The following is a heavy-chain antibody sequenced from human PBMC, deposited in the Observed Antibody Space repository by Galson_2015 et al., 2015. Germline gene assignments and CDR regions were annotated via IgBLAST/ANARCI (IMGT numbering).Heavy chain of an antibody. V-gene: IGHV3-11*01. D-gene: IGHD2-15*01. CDR1: GFTFSDYY. Sequence: SLRLSCAASGFTFSDYYMSWVRQAPGKGLEWVSYISSSGSTIYYADSVKGRITISRDNAKNSLYLQMNSLRAEDTAVYYCARPLNLFSTPGYSAQATLVTVSS. CDR3: ARPLNLFSTPGY. CDR2: ISSSGSTI. J-gene: IGHJ4*02.